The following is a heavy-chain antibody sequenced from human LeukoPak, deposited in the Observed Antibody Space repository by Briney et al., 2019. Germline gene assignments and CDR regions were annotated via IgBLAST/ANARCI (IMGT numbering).Heavy chain of an antibody. Sequence: PGGSLRLSCAVSGFTFSSYAMHWVRQAPGKGLEWVAVISDDGSNKNYADSVKGRFTISRDNSNNTLFLHLNSLRAGDTAVFYCAKASTGMALAGVDYWGQGTLVSVSS. CDR1: GFTFSSYA. V-gene: IGHV3-30*18. D-gene: IGHD6-19*01. J-gene: IGHJ4*02. CDR3: AKASTGMALAGVDY. CDR2: ISDDGSNK.